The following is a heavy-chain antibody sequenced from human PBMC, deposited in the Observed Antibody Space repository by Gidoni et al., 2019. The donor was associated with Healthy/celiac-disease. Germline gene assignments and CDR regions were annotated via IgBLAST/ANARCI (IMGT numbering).Heavy chain of an antibody. V-gene: IGHV4-34*01. J-gene: IGHJ6*03. CDR3: ARGLVVPAAISGGDIAGVYYYYYMDV. D-gene: IGHD2-2*01. Sequence: FSGYYWSWIRQPPGKGLEWIGEINHSGSTNYNPSLKSRVTISVDTSKNQFSLKLSSVTAADTAVYYCARGLVVPAAISGGDIAGVYYYYYMDVWGKGTTVTVSS. CDR2: INHSGST. CDR1: FSGYY.